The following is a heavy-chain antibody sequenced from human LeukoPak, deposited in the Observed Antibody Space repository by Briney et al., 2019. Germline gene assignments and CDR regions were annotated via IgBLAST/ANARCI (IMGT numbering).Heavy chain of an antibody. J-gene: IGHJ4*02. CDR2: ISSSSSTI. CDR3: ARDVAAAAFDY. V-gene: IGHV3-48*01. Sequence: GGSLRLPCAASGFTFSSYSMNWVRQAPGKGLEWVSYISSSSSTIYYADSVKGRFTISRDNAKNSLYQQMNSLRAEDTAVYYCARDVAAAAFDYWGQGTLVTVSS. CDR1: GFTFSSYS. D-gene: IGHD6-13*01.